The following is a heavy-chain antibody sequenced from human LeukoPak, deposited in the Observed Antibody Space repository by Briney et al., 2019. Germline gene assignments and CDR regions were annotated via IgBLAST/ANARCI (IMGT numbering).Heavy chain of an antibody. CDR1: GFTFSSYA. CDR2: ISASGGST. V-gene: IGHV3-23*01. Sequence: PGGSLRLSCAASGFTFSSYAMSWVRQAPGKGLEGFSIISASGGSTYYADSVKGRFTISRDKSRNYLQMNSLRGDDTAIYYCAKDVRVGEYYGSGSYFDYWGQGTLVTVSS. J-gene: IGHJ4*02. CDR3: AKDVRVGEYYGSGSYFDY. D-gene: IGHD3-10*01.